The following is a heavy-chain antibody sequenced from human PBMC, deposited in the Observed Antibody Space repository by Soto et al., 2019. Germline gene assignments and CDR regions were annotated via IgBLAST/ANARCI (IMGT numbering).Heavy chain of an antibody. CDR2: INAGNGNT. J-gene: IGHJ6*02. V-gene: IGHV1-3*01. D-gene: IGHD6-19*01. CDR3: ARRTGQGGWYDYYGMAV. CDR1: GYTFTSYA. Sequence: ASVKVSCKASGYTFTSYAMHLVRQAPGQRLEWMGWINAGNGNTKYSQKFQGRVTITRDTSASTAYMELSSLRSEDTAVYYCARRTGQGGWYDYYGMAVWGQGTTVTVSS.